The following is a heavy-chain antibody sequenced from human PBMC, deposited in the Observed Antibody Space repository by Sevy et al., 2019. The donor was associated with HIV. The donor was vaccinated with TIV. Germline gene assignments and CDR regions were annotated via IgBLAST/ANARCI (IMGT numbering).Heavy chain of an antibody. CDR1: GFTFSSYG. CDR2: ISYDGSNK. D-gene: IGHD6-13*01. CDR3: TKNTAAAGTGGFDY. Sequence: GGSLRLSCAASGFTFSSYGMHWVRQAPGKGLEWVAVISYDGSNKYYADSVKGRFTISRDNSQNTLFLQMNSLRAEETAVYYCTKNTAAAGTGGFDYWGQGTLVTVSS. V-gene: IGHV3-30*18. J-gene: IGHJ4*02.